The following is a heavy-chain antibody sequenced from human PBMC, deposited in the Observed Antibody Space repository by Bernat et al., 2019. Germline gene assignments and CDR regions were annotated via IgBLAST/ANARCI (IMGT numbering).Heavy chain of an antibody. CDR3: ARSLKVQGHYYYYMDV. V-gene: IGHV3-7*01. D-gene: IGHD3-10*01. CDR2: IKQDGSEK. CDR1: GFTFSSYW. J-gene: IGHJ6*03. Sequence: EVQLVESGGGLVQPGGSLRLSCAASGFTFSSYWMSWVRQAPGKGLEWVANIKQDGSEKYYVDSVKGRFTISRDNAKNSLYLQMNSLRAEDTAVYYCARSLKVQGHYYYYMDVWGKGTTVTVSS.